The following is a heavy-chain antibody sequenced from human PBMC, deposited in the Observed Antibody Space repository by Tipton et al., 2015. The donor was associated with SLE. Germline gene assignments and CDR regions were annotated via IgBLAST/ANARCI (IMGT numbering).Heavy chain of an antibody. Sequence: TLSLTCTVSGASLSTYYWTWIRQPPGKGLEWIGYIYHSGSTDYNPSLKSRVTISVDTSKNQFSLKLSSVTAADTAVYYCAGHSITGTPWYYGMDVWGQGTTVTVSS. CDR1: GASLSTYY. J-gene: IGHJ6*02. CDR2: IYHSGST. V-gene: IGHV4-59*08. D-gene: IGHD1-20*01. CDR3: AGHSITGTPWYYGMDV.